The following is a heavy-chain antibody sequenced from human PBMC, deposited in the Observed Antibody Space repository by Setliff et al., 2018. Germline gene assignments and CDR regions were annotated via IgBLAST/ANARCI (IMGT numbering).Heavy chain of an antibody. J-gene: IGHJ4*02. CDR2: IYSGGTT. Sequence: PSETLSLTCTVSGGSINSGVYYWAWIRQPPGKGLEWIGRIYSGGTTYYNSSLKSRVTISVDTSKSQFSLGLNSVTAADTAVYYCARTGTYRYFDYWGRGTLVTVSS. D-gene: IGHD1-1*01. V-gene: IGHV4-39*01. CDR1: GGSINSGVYY. CDR3: ARTGTYRYFDY.